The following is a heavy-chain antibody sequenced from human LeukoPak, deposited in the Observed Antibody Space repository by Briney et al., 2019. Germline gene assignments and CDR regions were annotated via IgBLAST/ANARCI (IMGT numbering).Heavy chain of an antibody. Sequence: PSETLSLTCTVSGGSISSGGYYWSWIRQHPGKGLEWIGYIYYSGSTYYNPSLKSRVTISVDTSKNQFSLKLSSVTAADTAVYYCATALYYYGSGSYYVFDYWGQGTLVTVSS. V-gene: IGHV4-31*03. CDR3: ATALYYYGSGSYYVFDY. CDR2: IYYSGST. J-gene: IGHJ4*02. CDR1: GGSISSGGYY. D-gene: IGHD3-10*01.